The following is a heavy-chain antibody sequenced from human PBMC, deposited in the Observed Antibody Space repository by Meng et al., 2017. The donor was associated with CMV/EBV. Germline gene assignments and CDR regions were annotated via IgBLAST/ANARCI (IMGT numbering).Heavy chain of an antibody. CDR3: ARVRRATAYYGMDV. CDR1: GYTFTSYD. CDR2: MNPNSGNT. J-gene: IGHJ6*02. V-gene: IGHV1-8*01. D-gene: IGHD5-24*01. Sequence: ASVKVSCKASGYTFTSYDINWVRQATGQGLEWMGWMNPNSGNTGYAQKFQGSVTMTRNTSISTAYMELSSLRSEDTAVYYCARVRRATAYYGMDVWGQGTTVTVSS.